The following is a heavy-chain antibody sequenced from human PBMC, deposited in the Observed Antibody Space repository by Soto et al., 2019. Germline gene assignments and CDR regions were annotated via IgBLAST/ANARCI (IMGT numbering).Heavy chain of an antibody. Sequence: GGSLRLSCAASGFSFSNYAMNWVRQAPGKGLEWVSGISAGGSSTYYADSVKGRFTISRDNAKNSLYLQMNSLRVDDTAIYYCVRDAVVSGVDYFDYWGQGTLVTVSS. V-gene: IGHV3-23*01. CDR2: ISAGGSST. J-gene: IGHJ4*02. CDR1: GFSFSNYA. D-gene: IGHD2-8*01. CDR3: VRDAVVSGVDYFDY.